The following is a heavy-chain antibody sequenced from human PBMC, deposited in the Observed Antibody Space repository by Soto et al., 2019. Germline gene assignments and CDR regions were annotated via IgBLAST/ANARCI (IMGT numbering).Heavy chain of an antibody. CDR1: GFTFSSYS. CDR2: ISSSSSYI. Sequence: GSLRLSCAASGFTFSSYSMNWVRQAPGKGLEWVSSISSSSSYIYYADSVKGRFTISRDNAKNSLYLQMNSLRAEDTAVYYCARDHQQDRGVLDYWGQGTLVTVSS. CDR3: ARDHQQDRGVLDY. J-gene: IGHJ4*02. D-gene: IGHD3-10*01. V-gene: IGHV3-21*01.